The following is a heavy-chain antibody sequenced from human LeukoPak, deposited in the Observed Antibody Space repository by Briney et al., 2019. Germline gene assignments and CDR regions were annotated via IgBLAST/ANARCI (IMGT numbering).Heavy chain of an antibody. V-gene: IGHV3-23*01. Sequence: GGSLRLSCAASGFTFSIYGLSWVRQAPGKGLEWVASITGRGTNTYYADAVKGRFTISRDNSRNTVFLQMSSLTVDDTAVYYCANLQYWGQGSLVVVS. CDR1: GFTFSIYG. J-gene: IGHJ1*01. CDR3: ANLQY. CDR2: ITGRGTNT.